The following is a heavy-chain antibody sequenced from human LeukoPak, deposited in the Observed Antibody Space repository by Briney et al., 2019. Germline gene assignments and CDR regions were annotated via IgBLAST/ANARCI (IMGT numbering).Heavy chain of an antibody. J-gene: IGHJ3*02. Sequence: PSETLSLTCSVSGGSISSGSYYWSWTRQPAGQGLEWIGRIYASGSTNYKPSLKSRVTISLDTSKNQISLKLNSVTAADTAVYNCARGGMRNGYVEDAFDIWGPGTMVTVSS. V-gene: IGHV4-61*02. D-gene: IGHD5-24*01. CDR3: ARGGMRNGYVEDAFDI. CDR2: IYASGST. CDR1: GGSISSGSYY.